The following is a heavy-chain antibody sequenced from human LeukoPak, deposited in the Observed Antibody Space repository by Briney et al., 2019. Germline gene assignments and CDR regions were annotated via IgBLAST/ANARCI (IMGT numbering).Heavy chain of an antibody. Sequence: GGSLRLSCAASGFTFSSYWMHWVRQAPGKGLVWVSRINSGGSSTSYADSVKGRFTISRDNAKNTLYLQMNSLRAEDTAVYYCAREGGLGYCSSTSCSDFDYWGQGTLVTVSS. CDR1: GFTFSSYW. V-gene: IGHV3-74*01. CDR2: INSGGSST. D-gene: IGHD2-2*01. CDR3: AREGGLGYCSSTSCSDFDY. J-gene: IGHJ4*02.